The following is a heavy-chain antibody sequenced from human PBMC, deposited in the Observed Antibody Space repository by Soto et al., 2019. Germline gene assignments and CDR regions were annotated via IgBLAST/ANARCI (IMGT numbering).Heavy chain of an antibody. CDR2: INAGSGNT. CDR1: GYTFSAYT. CDR3: ARDTVTLGPRANDALDI. D-gene: IGHD4-17*01. V-gene: IGHV1-3*01. J-gene: IGHJ3*02. Sequence: SVKVSFKATGYTFSAYTMNWVRQAPGQSLEWMGWINAGSGNTKYSQNFQGRVSITRDTSASTVYMELTGLTSEDTAVYYCARDTVTLGPRANDALDIWGQGTMVTVSS.